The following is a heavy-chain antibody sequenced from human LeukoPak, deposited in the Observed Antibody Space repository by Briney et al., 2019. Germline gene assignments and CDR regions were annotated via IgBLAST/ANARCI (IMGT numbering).Heavy chain of an antibody. Sequence: GGSLRLSCAASGFTFSSYGMHWVRQAPGKGLEWVAFIRYDGSNKYYADSVKGRFTISRDNSKNTLYLQMNSLRAEDTAVYYCAKPGVSYCSSTSCYNAYYFDYWGQGTLVTVSS. CDR3: AKPGVSYCSSTSCYNAYYFDY. CDR1: GFTFSSYG. D-gene: IGHD2-2*02. V-gene: IGHV3-30*02. CDR2: IRYDGSNK. J-gene: IGHJ4*02.